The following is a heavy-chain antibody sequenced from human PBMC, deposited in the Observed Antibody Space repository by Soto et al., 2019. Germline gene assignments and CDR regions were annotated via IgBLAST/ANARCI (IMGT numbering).Heavy chain of an antibody. CDR3: ARQDGQMVSIDY. Sequence: GESLKISCKASGYSFTTYWIGWVRQMPGKGLEWMAIINPSDSDTRYSPSFQGQVTISADKSISTAYLQLSSLKASDTAMYYCARQDGQMVSIDYWGQGTQVTSPQ. CDR1: GYSFTTYW. J-gene: IGHJ4*02. D-gene: IGHD2-8*01. V-gene: IGHV5-51*01. CDR2: INPSDSDT.